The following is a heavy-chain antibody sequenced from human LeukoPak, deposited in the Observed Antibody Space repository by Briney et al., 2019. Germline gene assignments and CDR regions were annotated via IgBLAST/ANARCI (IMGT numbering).Heavy chain of an antibody. CDR1: GGSISSYY. V-gene: IGHV4-39*07. D-gene: IGHD4-23*01. J-gene: IGHJ4*02. CDR2: IYYSGST. Sequence: SETLSLTGTVSGGSISSYYWSWIRQPPGKGLEWIGSIYYSGSTYYNPSLKSRVTISVDTSKNQFSLKLSSVTAAATAVYYCARVFLDYGGNSRLYYFDYWGQGTLVTVSS. CDR3: ARVFLDYGGNSRLYYFDY.